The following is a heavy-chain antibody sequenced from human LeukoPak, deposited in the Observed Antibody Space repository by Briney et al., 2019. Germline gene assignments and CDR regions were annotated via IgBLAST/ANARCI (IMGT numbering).Heavy chain of an antibody. Sequence: ASVKVSCKASGYTFTSYGISWVRQAPGQGLEWMGWISAYNGNTNYAQKLQGRVTMTTDTSTSTAYMELRSLRSDDTAVYYCARDQGHYYERGTFDYWGQEPWSPSPQ. CDR2: ISAYNGNT. V-gene: IGHV1-18*01. J-gene: IGHJ4*01. D-gene: IGHD3-22*01. CDR1: GYTFTSYG. CDR3: ARDQGHYYERGTFDY.